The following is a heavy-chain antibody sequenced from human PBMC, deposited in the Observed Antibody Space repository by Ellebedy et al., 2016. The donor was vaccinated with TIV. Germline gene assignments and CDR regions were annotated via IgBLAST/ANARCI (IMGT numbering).Heavy chain of an antibody. J-gene: IGHJ3*02. V-gene: IGHV3-21*01. CDR1: GFTFSSYS. D-gene: IGHD4-23*01. Sequence: PGGSLRLSCAASGFTFSSYSMNWVRQAPGKGLEWVSSISSSSSYIYYADSVKGRFTISRDNAKNSLYLQMNSLRAEDTAVYYCARDRDYGGNPGGLNAFDIWGQGTMVTVSS. CDR3: ARDRDYGGNPGGLNAFDI. CDR2: ISSSSSYI.